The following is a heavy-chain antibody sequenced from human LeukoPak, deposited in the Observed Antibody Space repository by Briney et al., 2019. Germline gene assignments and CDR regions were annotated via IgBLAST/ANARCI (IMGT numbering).Heavy chain of an antibody. CDR2: ISSSSSTI. CDR1: GFTFSSYS. J-gene: IGHJ3*02. CDR3: ARGFTYGGFDAFDI. V-gene: IGHV3-48*01. D-gene: IGHD4-23*01. Sequence: GGSLRLSCAASGFTFSSYSMNWVRQAPGKGLEWVSYISSSSSTIYYADSVKGRFTISRDNAKNSLYLQMNSLRAEDTAVYYCARGFTYGGFDAFDIWGQGTMVTVSS.